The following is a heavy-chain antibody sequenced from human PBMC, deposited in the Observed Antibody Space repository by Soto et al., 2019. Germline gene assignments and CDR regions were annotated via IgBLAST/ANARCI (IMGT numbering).Heavy chain of an antibody. D-gene: IGHD5-18*01. V-gene: IGHV3-30*18. CDR1: GVTFSTNA. CDR3: AKDDVDTALSFDP. CDR2: ISFDGSNK. J-gene: IGHJ5*02. Sequence: PGGSLRLSCAASGVTFSTNAIHWVRQAPGKGLEWVAVISFDGSNKYYADSVKGRFTISRDNSKNTLYLQMSSLRAEDTAVYYCAKDDVDTALSFDPWGQGTLVTVSS.